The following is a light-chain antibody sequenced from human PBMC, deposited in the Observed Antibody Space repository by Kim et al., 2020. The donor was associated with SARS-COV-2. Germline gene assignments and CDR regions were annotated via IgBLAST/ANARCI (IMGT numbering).Light chain of an antibody. J-gene: IGLJ2*01. CDR2: SNN. V-gene: IGLV1-44*01. CDR1: SSNIGTNS. Sequence: TLTISGSGGSSNIGTNSVNWYHQVPGPAPRLLIFSNNQRPSGVPDRISGSKSGTSASLAINGLQSEDEADYYCAAWDDSLHGHMVFGGGTQLTVL. CDR3: AAWDDSLHGHMV.